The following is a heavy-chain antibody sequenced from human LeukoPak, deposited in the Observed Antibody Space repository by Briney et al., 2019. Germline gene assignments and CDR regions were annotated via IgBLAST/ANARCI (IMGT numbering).Heavy chain of an antibody. Sequence: GGSLRLSCAASGFTFNNYWMTWVRQAPGKGLVWVSRINSDGSSTSYADSVKGRFTISRDNAKNTLYLQMNSLRAEDTAVYYCASFAPSYDFWSGYYAYYYYYMDVWGKGTTVTVSS. CDR1: GFTFNNYW. CDR2: INSDGSST. CDR3: ASFAPSYDFWSGYYAYYYYYMDV. V-gene: IGHV3-74*01. J-gene: IGHJ6*03. D-gene: IGHD3-3*01.